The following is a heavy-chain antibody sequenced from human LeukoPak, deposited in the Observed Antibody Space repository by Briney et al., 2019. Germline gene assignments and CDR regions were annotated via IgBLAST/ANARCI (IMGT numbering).Heavy chain of an antibody. Sequence: PSETLSLTCTVSGGSIRSDGYYWSWIRQHPGKGLEWIGYIYYSGPTYYNPSLKSRVTISIHMSKNHLSLKLRSVTAADTAVYYCGGGTETDYGDYGWYFDVWGRGTLVTVSS. CDR2: IYYSGPT. V-gene: IGHV4-31*03. CDR3: GGGTETDYGDYGWYFDV. CDR1: GGSIRSDGYY. D-gene: IGHD4-17*01. J-gene: IGHJ2*01.